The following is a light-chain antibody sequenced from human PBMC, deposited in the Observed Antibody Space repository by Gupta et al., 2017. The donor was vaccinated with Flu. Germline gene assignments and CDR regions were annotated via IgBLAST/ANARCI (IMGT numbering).Light chain of an antibody. Sequence: SYVLTPPPSVSVAPGQTARITCGGDNIEPKSVHWYQQRPGPAAVLVIYDDLDRHSGGPERFSGCNSGNTTTLTIARVETGEEADYYCQGWDSDSDHHVIFGGGTKLTVL. CDR2: DDL. CDR1: NIEPKS. V-gene: IGLV3-21*02. J-gene: IGLJ2*01. CDR3: QGWDSDSDHHVI.